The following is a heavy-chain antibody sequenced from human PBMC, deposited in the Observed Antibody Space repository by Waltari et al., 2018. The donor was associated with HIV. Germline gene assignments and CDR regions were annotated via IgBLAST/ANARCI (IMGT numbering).Heavy chain of an antibody. D-gene: IGHD1-26*01. CDR2: MNPNTGDT. CDR1: GYTFTSYN. CDR3: ARVRRPSGSYYLSY. J-gene: IGHJ4*02. Sequence: QVQLVQSGAEVKKPGAPVKVSCKASGYTFTSYNIYWVRQAPGQGLEWMGWMNPNTGDTAYAQKFQGRVTMTRNTAMSTAYMELSSLRSEDTAVYYCARVRRPSGSYYLSYWGQGTLVTVSS. V-gene: IGHV1-8*01.